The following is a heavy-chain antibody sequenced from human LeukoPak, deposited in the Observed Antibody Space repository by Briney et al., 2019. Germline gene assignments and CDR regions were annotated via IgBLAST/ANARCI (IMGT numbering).Heavy chain of an antibody. V-gene: IGHV3-7*01. D-gene: IGHD3-9*01. Sequence: GGSLRLSCAASGFTFSSYWMSWVRQAPGKGLEWVANIKQDGSEKYYVDSVKGRFTISRDNAKNSLYLQMNSLRAEDTAVYYCARMRYFDWLSDYFDYWGQGTLVTVSS. CDR1: GFTFSSYW. CDR2: IKQDGSEK. CDR3: ARMRYFDWLSDYFDY. J-gene: IGHJ4*02.